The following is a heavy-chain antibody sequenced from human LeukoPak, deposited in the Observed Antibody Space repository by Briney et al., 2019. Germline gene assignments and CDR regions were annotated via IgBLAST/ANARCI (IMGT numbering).Heavy chain of an antibody. CDR1: GFTFNEYA. CDR2: ISGDGTST. Sequence: PGGSLRLSCAASGFTFNEYAMHWVRQVPGKGLEWLSLISGDGTSTYYGDSMRGRFTISRDNAKNSLYLQMNSLRAEDTAVYYCARHVTSGSPYYYYGMDVWGQGTTVTVSS. CDR3: ARHVTSGSPYYYYGMDV. V-gene: IGHV3-43*02. J-gene: IGHJ6*02.